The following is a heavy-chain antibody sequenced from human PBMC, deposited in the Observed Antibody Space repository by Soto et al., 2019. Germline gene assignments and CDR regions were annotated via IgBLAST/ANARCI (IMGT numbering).Heavy chain of an antibody. Sequence: QVQLQESGPGLVKPSETLSLTCTVSGGSLSSYYWSWIRQPPGKGLEWIGYIYYSGSTNYNPSLKSRVTISVDTSKNQFSLKLSSVTAADAAVYYCARLVAAGNVWGKGTTVTVSS. J-gene: IGHJ6*04. V-gene: IGHV4-59*08. CDR3: ARLVAAGNV. D-gene: IGHD2-15*01. CDR1: GGSLSSYY. CDR2: IYYSGST.